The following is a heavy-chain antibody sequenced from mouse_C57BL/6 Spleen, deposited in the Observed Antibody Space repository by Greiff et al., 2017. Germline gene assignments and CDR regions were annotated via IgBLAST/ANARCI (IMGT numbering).Heavy chain of an antibody. Sequence: QVQLQQSGPELVKPGASVKISCKASGYAFSSSWMNWVKQRPGKGLEWIGRIYPGDGDTNYNGKFKGKATLTADKSSSTAYMQLSSLTSEDSAVYFCARQAYYGNYASDYWGQGTTLTVSS. CDR2: IYPGDGDT. CDR3: ARQAYYGNYASDY. V-gene: IGHV1-82*01. D-gene: IGHD2-10*01. J-gene: IGHJ2*01. CDR1: GYAFSSSW.